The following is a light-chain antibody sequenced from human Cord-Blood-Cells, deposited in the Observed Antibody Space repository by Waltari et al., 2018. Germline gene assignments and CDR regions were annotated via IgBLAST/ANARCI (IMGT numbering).Light chain of an antibody. V-gene: IGKV1-39*01. Sequence: DIQMTQSQSSLSASVGDRVTITCRARKSISSSLNWYQQKPVKAAQLLLYAASSLQSVGPSRFSGSGSGTDFTLTISSLQAEEFATYYCQQSYSTPLTFGPGTRLEIK. J-gene: IGKJ3*01. CDR3: QQSYSTPLT. CDR2: AAS. CDR1: KSISSS.